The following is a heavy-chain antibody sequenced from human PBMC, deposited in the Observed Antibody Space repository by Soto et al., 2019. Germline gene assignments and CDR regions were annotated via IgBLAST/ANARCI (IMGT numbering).Heavy chain of an antibody. CDR3: ARDRGYSGYDSPRYYYGMDV. Sequence: QVQLVESGGGVVQPGRSLRLSCAASGFTFSSYGMHWVRQAPGKGLEWVAVIWFDGSNKWYADSVKGRFTISRDNSKNTVYLQMNSLRAEDTAVYSCARDRGYSGYDSPRYYYGMDVWGQGTTVTVSS. D-gene: IGHD5-12*01. J-gene: IGHJ6*02. CDR2: IWFDGSNK. V-gene: IGHV3-33*01. CDR1: GFTFSSYG.